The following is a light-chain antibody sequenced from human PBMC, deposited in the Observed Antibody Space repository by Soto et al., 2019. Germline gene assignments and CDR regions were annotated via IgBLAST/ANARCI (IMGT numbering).Light chain of an antibody. J-gene: IGKJ4*01. CDR1: QSVSSY. Sequence: TVLTQSPATLSLSPGERATLSCRASQSVSSYLAWYQQKPGQAPRLLIYDASNRATGIPARFSGSGSGTDFTLTISSLEPEDFAVYYCQHRSNWPLTFGGGTKVEIK. CDR3: QHRSNWPLT. V-gene: IGKV3-11*01. CDR2: DAS.